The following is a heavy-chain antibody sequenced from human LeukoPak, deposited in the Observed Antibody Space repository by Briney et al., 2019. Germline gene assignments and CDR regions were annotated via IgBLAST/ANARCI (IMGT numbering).Heavy chain of an antibody. CDR2: INSAESST. Sequence: GGSLRLSCAASGFTFSSYWMHWVRQAPGKGLVWVSRINSAESSTSYADSVKGRFTISRDNAKNTLYLQMNSLRVEDTAVYYCARLRYYDILTGYYYFDYWGQGTLVTVSS. D-gene: IGHD3-9*01. CDR1: GFTFSSYW. V-gene: IGHV3-74*01. CDR3: ARLRYYDILTGYYYFDY. J-gene: IGHJ4*02.